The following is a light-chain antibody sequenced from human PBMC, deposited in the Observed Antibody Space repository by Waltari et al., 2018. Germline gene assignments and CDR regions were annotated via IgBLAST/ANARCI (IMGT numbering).Light chain of an antibody. V-gene: IGKV1-39*01. J-gene: IGKJ4*01. Sequence: DIQMTQSPSSLSASVGDRVTITCRASRAITNYVNWYQQRPGLAPKLLIYAPSTLQGGVPTRFSGSGSGTDFTLTISSLQIEDFGTYYCQQSHSAPLAFGGGTRLEI. CDR1: RAITNY. CDR2: APS. CDR3: QQSHSAPLA.